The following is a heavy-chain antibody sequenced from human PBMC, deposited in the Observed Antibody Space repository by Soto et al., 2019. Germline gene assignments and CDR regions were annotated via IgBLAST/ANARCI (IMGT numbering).Heavy chain of an antibody. CDR2: IIPIFGTA. CDR1: GGTFSSYA. V-gene: IGHV1-69*13. D-gene: IGHD5-18*01. CDR3: ATHSYGYDVGVY. Sequence: GASVKVSCKASGGTFSSYAISWVRQAPGQGLEWMGGIIPIFGTANYAQKFQGRVTITADESTSTAYMELSSLRSEDTAVYYCATHSYGYDVGVYWGQGTLVTVSS. J-gene: IGHJ4*02.